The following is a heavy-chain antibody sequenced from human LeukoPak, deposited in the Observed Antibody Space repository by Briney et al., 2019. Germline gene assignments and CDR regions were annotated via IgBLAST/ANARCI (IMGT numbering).Heavy chain of an antibody. CDR2: INAGNGNT. D-gene: IGHD3-22*01. J-gene: IGHJ3*02. CDR1: GYTFTSYA. CDR3: ARTPRNYYDSSGYQNDAFDI. V-gene: IGHV1-3*01. Sequence: ASVKVSCKASGYTFTSYAMHWVRQAPGQRLEWMGWINAGNGNTKYSQKFQGRVTITRDTSASTAYMELSSLRSEDTAVYYCARTPRNYYDSSGYQNDAFDIWGQGTMVTVSS.